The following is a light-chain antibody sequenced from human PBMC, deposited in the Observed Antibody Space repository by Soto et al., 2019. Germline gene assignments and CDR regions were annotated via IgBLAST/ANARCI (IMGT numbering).Light chain of an antibody. CDR3: MQVLQTPYT. CDR1: QSLLHSDGYTY. Sequence: DIVMTQSPLSLPVTPGEPASISCRSSQSLLHSDGYTYMDWYLQKPGQSPQVLIYLTFNRASGVPDRFSGSGSGTDFTLKISRVEAEDAGVYYCMQVLQTPYTFGQGTKLEIK. CDR2: LTF. V-gene: IGKV2-28*01. J-gene: IGKJ2*01.